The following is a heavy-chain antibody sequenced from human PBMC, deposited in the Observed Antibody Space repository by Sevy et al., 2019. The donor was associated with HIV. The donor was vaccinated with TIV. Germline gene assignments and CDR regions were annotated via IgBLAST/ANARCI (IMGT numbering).Heavy chain of an antibody. CDR2: INPKTGGT. CDR3: RAIYFCARTLSGYDFNYFDY. V-gene: IGHV1-2*02. CDR1: GYNFIDYY. J-gene: IGHJ4*02. Sequence: ASVEVSCKASGYNFIDYYIHWLRQAPGNGLEWLGWINPKTGGTNLSQKFQGRLTMTTDTSTSTAYMDMTRLRSGASLTLDDRAIYFCARTLSGYDFNYFDYWGQGTLVTLSS. D-gene: IGHD5-12*01.